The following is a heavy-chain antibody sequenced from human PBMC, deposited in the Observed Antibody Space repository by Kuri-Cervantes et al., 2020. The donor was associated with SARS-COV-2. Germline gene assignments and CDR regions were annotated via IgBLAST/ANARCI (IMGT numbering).Heavy chain of an antibody. CDR2: IDWDDDK. CDR3: ARMGDGYDFEY. Sequence: SGPTLVQPTETLTVTCTFSGFSLNTNGNRVSWIRQTPRKALEWLARIDWDDDKFYSTSLKSRLIISKDTSKNQVVLTLTNVDPGDTGTYYCARMGDGYDFEYWGRGTVVTVSS. D-gene: IGHD5-24*01. J-gene: IGHJ4*02. V-gene: IGHV2-70*04. CDR1: GFSLNTNGNR.